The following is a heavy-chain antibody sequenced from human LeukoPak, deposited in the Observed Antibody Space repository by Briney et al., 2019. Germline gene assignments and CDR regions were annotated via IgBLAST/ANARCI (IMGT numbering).Heavy chain of an antibody. V-gene: IGHV3-66*01. Sequence: GGSLRLSCAASGFTFSSYSMNWVRQAPGKGLEWVSVIYSGGGTYYADSVKGRFTISRDNSKNTLYLQMNSLRAEDTAVYYCARDSSGPLYWGQGTLVTVSS. CDR3: ARDSSGPLY. CDR1: GFTFSSYS. D-gene: IGHD6-19*01. J-gene: IGHJ4*02. CDR2: IYSGGGT.